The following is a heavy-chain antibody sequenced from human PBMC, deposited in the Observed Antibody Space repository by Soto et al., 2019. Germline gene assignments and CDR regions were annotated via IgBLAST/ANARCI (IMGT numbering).Heavy chain of an antibody. CDR3: ARELKMSGYPNYYYYYGMDV. V-gene: IGHV1-69*06. D-gene: IGHD3-3*01. CDR2: IIPIFGTA. CDR1: GGTFSSYA. Sequence: SVKVSCKASGGTFSSYAISWVRQAPGRGLEWMGGIIPIFGTANYAQKFQGRVTITADKSTSTAYMELSSLRSEDTAVYYCARELKMSGYPNYYYYYGMDVRGQGTTVTVSS. J-gene: IGHJ6*02.